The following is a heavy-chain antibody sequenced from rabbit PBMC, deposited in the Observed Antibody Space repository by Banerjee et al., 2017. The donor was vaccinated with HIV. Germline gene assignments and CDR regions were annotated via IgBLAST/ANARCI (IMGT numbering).Heavy chain of an antibody. V-gene: IGHV1S45*01. CDR2: IWTGSSGGT. Sequence: QEQLEESGGDLVKPEGSLTLTCTASGFSFSSGYDMCWVRQAPGKGLEWIACIWTGSSGGTWYARWAKGRFTIAKTSSTTVTLQMTGLTAADTVTYFSARDLAGVIGWNFDLWGPRTLVTIS. D-gene: IGHD4-1*01. J-gene: IGHJ4*01. CDR1: GFSFSSGYD. CDR3: ARDLAGVIGWNFDL.